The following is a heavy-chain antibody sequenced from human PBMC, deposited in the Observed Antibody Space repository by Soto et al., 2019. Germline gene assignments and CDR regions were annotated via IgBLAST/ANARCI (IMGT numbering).Heavy chain of an antibody. CDR2: IWYDGSNK. Sequence: GGSLRLSCAASGFTFSSYGMHWVRQAPGKGLEWVAVIWYDGSNKYYADSVKGRFTISRDNSKNTLYLQMNSLRAEDTAVYYCARDEYYDILTGYYTWAFDIWGPGTMVTVSS. J-gene: IGHJ3*02. CDR3: ARDEYYDILTGYYTWAFDI. V-gene: IGHV3-33*01. D-gene: IGHD3-9*01. CDR1: GFTFSSYG.